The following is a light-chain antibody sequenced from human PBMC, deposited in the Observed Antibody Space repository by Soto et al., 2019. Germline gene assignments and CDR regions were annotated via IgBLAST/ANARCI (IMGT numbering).Light chain of an antibody. CDR3: QVWDSSSDHYV. J-gene: IGLJ1*01. Sequence: SYELTQPPSVSVAPGQTARISCGGDNIGIKSVQWYQQRPGQAPVLVGHGNRDRPSGIAERFSGSNSGNTASLSISRVEDGDEADYNCQVWDSSSDHYVFGTGTKVTVL. V-gene: IGLV3-21*02. CDR1: NIGIKS. CDR2: GNR.